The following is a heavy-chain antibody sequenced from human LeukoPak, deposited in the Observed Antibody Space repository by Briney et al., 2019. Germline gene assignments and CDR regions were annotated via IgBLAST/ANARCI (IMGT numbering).Heavy chain of an antibody. CDR1: VGSISSSSYY. CDR2: IYYSGST. CDR3: ARTWGAAMVNDWFDP. V-gene: IGHV4-39*01. J-gene: IGHJ5*02. D-gene: IGHD5-18*01. Sequence: SETLSLTCTVSVGSISSSSYYWGWIRQPPGKGLEWIGSIYYSGSTYYNPSLKSRVTISVDTSKNQFSLKLSSVTAADTAVYYCARTWGAAMVNDWFDPWGQGTLVTVSS.